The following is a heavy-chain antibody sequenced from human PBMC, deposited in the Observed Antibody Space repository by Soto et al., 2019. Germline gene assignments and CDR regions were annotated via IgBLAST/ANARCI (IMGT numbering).Heavy chain of an antibody. Sequence: QVLLQESGPGLINASGTLSLTCGVSGGSISTNNWWSWVRQTPGQGPEWIAEVYHTGSTNYNPSLKSRLTISVDKSKNQFSLRLTSVTAADSAVYYCARAKLCNTLSCPHSFDTWGQGTLVSVSS. V-gene: IGHV4-4*02. D-gene: IGHD2-15*01. CDR2: VYHTGST. CDR1: GGSISTNNW. J-gene: IGHJ4*02. CDR3: ARAKLCNTLSCPHSFDT.